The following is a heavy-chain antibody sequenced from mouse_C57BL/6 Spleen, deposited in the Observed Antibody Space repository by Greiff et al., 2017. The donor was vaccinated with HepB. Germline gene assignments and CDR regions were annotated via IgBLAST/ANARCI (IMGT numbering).Heavy chain of an antibody. D-gene: IGHD3-3*01. CDR2: IDPSDSYT. V-gene: IGHV1-59*01. Sequence: QVQLQQPGAELVRPGTSVRLSCKASGYTFTSYWMHWVKQRPGQGLEWIGVIDPSDSYTNYNQKFKGKATLTVDTSSSTAYMQLSSLTSEDSAVYYCARHGGWAMDYWGQGTSVTVSS. CDR3: ARHGGWAMDY. J-gene: IGHJ4*01. CDR1: GYTFTSYW.